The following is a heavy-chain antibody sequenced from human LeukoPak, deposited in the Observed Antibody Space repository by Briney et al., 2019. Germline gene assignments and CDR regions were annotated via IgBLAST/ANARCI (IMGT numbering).Heavy chain of an antibody. CDR2: IWHDGSTK. CDR1: GFTFTAYG. J-gene: IGHJ4*02. V-gene: IGHV3-33*01. CDR3: ARVDSSPGVWYFDY. Sequence: GRSLRLSCAASGFTFTAYGMHWVRQAPGKGLEWVAVIWHDGSTKYYADSVKGRFTISRDNSQSTLYLQMNSLRAEDTAVYYCARVDSSPGVWYFDYWGQGTLVTVSS. D-gene: IGHD3-22*01.